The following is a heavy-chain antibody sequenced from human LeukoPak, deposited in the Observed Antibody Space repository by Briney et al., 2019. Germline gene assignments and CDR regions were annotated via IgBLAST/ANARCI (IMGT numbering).Heavy chain of an antibody. V-gene: IGHV3-23*01. Sequence: GGSLRLSCAASGFTFSSYAMSWVRQAPGKGLEWVSAISGSGGSTYYADSVKGRFTISRGNSKNTLYLQMNSLRAEDTAVYYCAEDIKWITTYMDVWGKGTTVTVSS. CDR1: GFTFSSYA. CDR3: AEDIKWITTYMDV. D-gene: IGHD4-11*01. J-gene: IGHJ6*03. CDR2: ISGSGGST.